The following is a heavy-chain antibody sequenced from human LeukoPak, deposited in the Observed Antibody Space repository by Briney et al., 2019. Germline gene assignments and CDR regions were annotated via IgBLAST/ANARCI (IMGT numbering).Heavy chain of an antibody. CDR3: TTEGYYYDSSGYLVPDY. D-gene: IGHD3-22*01. Sequence: KSGGSLRLSCAASGFTLSNAWMSWVRQAPGKGLEWLGCIKSKTDGGTTDYAAPVKGRFTISRDDSKNTLYLQMNSLKTEDTAVYYCTTEGYYYDSSGYLVPDYWGQGTLVTVSS. CDR1: GFTLSNAW. J-gene: IGHJ4*02. CDR2: IKSKTDGGTT. V-gene: IGHV3-15*01.